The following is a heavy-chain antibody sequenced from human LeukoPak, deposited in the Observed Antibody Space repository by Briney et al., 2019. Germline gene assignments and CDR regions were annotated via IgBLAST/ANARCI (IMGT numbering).Heavy chain of an antibody. D-gene: IGHD3-10*01. Sequence: GRSLRLSCAASGFTFSSYAMSWVRQAPGKGLEWVSAISGSGGSTYYADSVKGRFTISRDNSKNTLYLQMNSLRAEDTAVYYCAKGSDLAVDRGTFDYWGQGTLVTVSS. CDR2: ISGSGGST. V-gene: IGHV3-23*01. CDR1: GFTFSSYA. CDR3: AKGSDLAVDRGTFDY. J-gene: IGHJ4*02.